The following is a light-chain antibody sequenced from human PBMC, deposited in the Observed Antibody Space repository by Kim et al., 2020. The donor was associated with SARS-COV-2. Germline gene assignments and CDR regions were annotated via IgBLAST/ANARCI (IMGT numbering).Light chain of an antibody. CDR3: QVWETASDPL. Sequence: APVETARMSREEDNIGTKIVHWYLQRAGQAPVLIMSEDSDLPAGIPERFSGSNSGNKATLTITGVEAGDEADYHCQVWETASDPLFGGGTKLTVL. J-gene: IGLJ3*02. CDR2: EDS. V-gene: IGLV3-21*01. CDR1: NIGTKI.